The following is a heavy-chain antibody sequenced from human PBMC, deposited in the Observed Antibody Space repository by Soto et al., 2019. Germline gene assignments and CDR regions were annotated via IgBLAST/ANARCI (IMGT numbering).Heavy chain of an antibody. CDR2: IIPFFGTA. CDR3: AKSAPMDAGDKYYYDF. Sequence: SVKVSCKSSGGTFSTCCISWVRQAPGQGLEWMGGIIPFFGTARYSQKFEDGITITADESTNTVYMDLRSLTSEDTAIYYCAKSAPMDAGDKYYYDFWGQGALVTVSS. D-gene: IGHD4-17*01. V-gene: IGHV1-69*13. CDR1: GGTFSTCC. J-gene: IGHJ4*02.